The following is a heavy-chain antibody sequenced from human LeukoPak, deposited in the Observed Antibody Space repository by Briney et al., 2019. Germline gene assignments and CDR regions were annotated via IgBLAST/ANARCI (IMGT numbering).Heavy chain of an antibody. CDR2: FFYGGIT. CDR1: GASISSSTYY. Sequence: PSETLSLTCTVSGASISSSTYYWAWIRQPPGKGLEWIGNFFYGGITYYNPSLKSRVTISVDTSKNQFSLKLSSVTAADTAVYYCARDPAPSSGYYYVGLIDYWGQGTLVTVSS. CDR3: ARDPAPSSGYYYVGLIDY. D-gene: IGHD3-22*01. J-gene: IGHJ4*02. V-gene: IGHV4-39*02.